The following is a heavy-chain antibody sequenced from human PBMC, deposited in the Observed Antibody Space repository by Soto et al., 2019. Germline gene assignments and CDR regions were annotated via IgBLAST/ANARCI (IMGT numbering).Heavy chain of an antibody. D-gene: IGHD2-21*02. CDR2: IKQDGSEK. V-gene: IGHV3-7*01. J-gene: IGHJ6*02. Sequence: GGSLRLSCAASGFTFSSYWMSWVRQAPGKGLEWVANIKQDGSEKYYVDSVKGRFTISRDNAKNSLSLQMNSMKAEDTAVYYCAREETAWPLAYGLDVWGQGTTVTVSS. CDR1: GFTFSSYW. CDR3: AREETAWPLAYGLDV.